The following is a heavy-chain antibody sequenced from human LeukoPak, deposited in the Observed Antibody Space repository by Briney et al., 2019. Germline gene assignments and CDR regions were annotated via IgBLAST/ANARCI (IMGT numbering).Heavy chain of an antibody. CDR3: TRPQLGMGYSYYMDV. D-gene: IGHD7-27*01. V-gene: IGHV3-21*01. Sequence: GGSLRLSCAASGFTFSSYSMNWVRQAPGKGLEWVSSISSSSSYIYYADSVRGRFTISRDNPKNSLFLQMNSLRAEDTAVYYCTRPQLGMGYSYYMDVWGKGTTVTVSS. CDR1: GFTFSSYS. CDR2: ISSSSSYI. J-gene: IGHJ6*03.